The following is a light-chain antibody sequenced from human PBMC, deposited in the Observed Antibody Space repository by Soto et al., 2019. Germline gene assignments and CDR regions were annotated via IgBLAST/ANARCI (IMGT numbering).Light chain of an antibody. CDR2: DAS. V-gene: IGKV1-13*02. J-gene: IGKJ4*01. Sequence: AIQLTQSPSSLSASVGDRVTITCRASQGISSALAWYQQKPGKAPKLQIYDASSLESGVPSRFSGSGSGTYVSLTICSLQPEDFSAVYCQQFNSYPRAFGGGTKVEIK. CDR3: QQFNSYPRA. CDR1: QGISSA.